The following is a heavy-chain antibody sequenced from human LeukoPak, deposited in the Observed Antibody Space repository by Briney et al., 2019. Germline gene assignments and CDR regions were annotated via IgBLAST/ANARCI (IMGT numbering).Heavy chain of an antibody. Sequence: SQTLSLTCTVSGGSISSGSYCWSWIRQPAGKGLEWIGHIHTSGNTSYNPSLKSRVTISVDTSKNQFSLKLSSVTAADTAVYYCARAKGYMDVWGKGTTVTISS. J-gene: IGHJ6*03. CDR3: ARAKGYMDV. V-gene: IGHV4-61*09. CDR1: GGSISSGSYC. CDR2: IHTSGNT.